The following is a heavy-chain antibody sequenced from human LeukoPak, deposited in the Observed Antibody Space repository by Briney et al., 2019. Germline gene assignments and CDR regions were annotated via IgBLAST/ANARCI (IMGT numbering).Heavy chain of an antibody. Sequence: GGSLRLSCAASGFTVSSNYMSWVRQAPGKGLGWVSVIYSGGSTYYTDSAKGQFTISRANSTNTLYLQMNSLRAEDTAVYYCAREPVYDYVWGSYRDYWGQGTLVTVSS. CDR3: AREPVYDYVWGSYRDY. CDR2: IYSGGST. D-gene: IGHD3-16*02. J-gene: IGHJ4*02. V-gene: IGHV3-53*01. CDR1: GFTVSSNY.